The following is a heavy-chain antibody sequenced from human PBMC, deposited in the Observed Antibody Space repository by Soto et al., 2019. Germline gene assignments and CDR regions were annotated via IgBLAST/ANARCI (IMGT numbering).Heavy chain of an antibody. CDR1: GYTFTGYY. D-gene: IGHD3-10*01. J-gene: IGHJ4*02. Sequence: ASVKVSCKASGYTFTGYYMHWVRQAPGQGLEWMGWINPNSGGTNYAQKFQGWVTMTRDRSISTAYMERSRLRSDDTAVYYCARGDQLLWFGELSLAVDYWGQGTLVTVSS. CDR3: ARGDQLLWFGELSLAVDY. CDR2: INPNSGGT. V-gene: IGHV1-2*04.